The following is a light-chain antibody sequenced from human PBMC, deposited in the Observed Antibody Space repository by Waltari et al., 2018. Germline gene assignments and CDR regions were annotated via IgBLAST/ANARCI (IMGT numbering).Light chain of an antibody. V-gene: IGLV1-47*01. Sequence: QSVLTQPPSASGTPGQRVTISCSGSSSNIGKNYVYWHQQPPGTAPKPLIPGNDQRPSGVPDRFSCSKSCTSASLAISGLRAEDEADYYCAAWDDSLGVWIFGGGTKLTVL. CDR3: AAWDDSLGVWI. CDR1: SSNIGKNY. CDR2: GND. J-gene: IGLJ2*01.